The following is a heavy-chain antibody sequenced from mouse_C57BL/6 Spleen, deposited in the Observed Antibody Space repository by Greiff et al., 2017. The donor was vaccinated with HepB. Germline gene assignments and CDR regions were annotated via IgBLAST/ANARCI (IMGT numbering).Heavy chain of an antibody. Sequence: QVQLQQPGAELVKPGASVKMSCKASGYTFTSYWITWVKQRPGQGLEWIGDIYPGSGSTNYNEKFKSKATLTVDTSSSTAYMQLSSLTSEDSAVYYCARCYYYGSSLYWYFDVWGTGTTVTVSS. CDR2: IYPGSGST. V-gene: IGHV1-55*01. CDR3: ARCYYYGSSLYWYFDV. CDR1: GYTFTSYW. J-gene: IGHJ1*03. D-gene: IGHD1-1*01.